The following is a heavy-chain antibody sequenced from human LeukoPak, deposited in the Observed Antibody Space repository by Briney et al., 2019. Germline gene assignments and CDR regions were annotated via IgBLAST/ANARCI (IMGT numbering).Heavy chain of an antibody. Sequence: KISCKGSGYSFTIYWISWVRQMPGKGLEWMGKIDSSDSYINYSPSFQGHVTISADKSISTAYLQWSSLKASDTAMYYCARGDDYGGAFDMWGQGTMVTVSS. D-gene: IGHD4-23*01. CDR2: IDSSDSYI. V-gene: IGHV5-10-1*01. J-gene: IGHJ3*02. CDR1: GYSFTIYW. CDR3: ARGDDYGGAFDM.